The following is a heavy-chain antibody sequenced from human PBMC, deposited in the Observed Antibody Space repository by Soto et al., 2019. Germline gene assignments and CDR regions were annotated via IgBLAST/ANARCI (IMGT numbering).Heavy chain of an antibody. D-gene: IGHD3-9*01. CDR2: IYYSGST. J-gene: IGHJ6*02. CDR1: GGSISSYY. V-gene: IGHV4-59*01. CDR3: ARAILTGYCASGYYYGMDV. Sequence: TSETLSLTCTVSGGSISSYYWSWIRQPPGKGLEWIGYIYYSGSTNYNPSLKSRVTISVDTSKNQFSLKLSSVTAADTAVYYCARAILTGYCASGYYYGMDVWGQGTTVTVSS.